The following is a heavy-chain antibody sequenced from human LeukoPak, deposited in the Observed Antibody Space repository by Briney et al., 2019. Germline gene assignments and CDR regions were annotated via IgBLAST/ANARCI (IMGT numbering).Heavy chain of an antibody. CDR1: GFTFSSYS. CDR2: ISSSSSYI. Sequence: PGGSLGLSCAASGFTFSSYSMNWVRQAPGKGLEWVSSISSSSSYIYYADSVKGRFTISRDNAKNSLYLQMNSLRAEDTAVYYCARDGYNFEGFDYWGQGTLVTVFS. CDR3: ARDGYNFEGFDY. V-gene: IGHV3-21*01. J-gene: IGHJ4*02. D-gene: IGHD5-24*01.